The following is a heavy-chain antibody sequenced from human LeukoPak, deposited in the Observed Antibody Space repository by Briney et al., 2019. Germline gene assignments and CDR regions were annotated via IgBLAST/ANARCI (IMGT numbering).Heavy chain of an antibody. CDR3: ARDRGAVTGQYFDY. J-gene: IGHJ4*02. CDR2: ISSSGDIS. CDR1: GFTFNGYY. D-gene: IGHD6-19*01. Sequence: NPGGSLRLSCAASGFTFNGYYMSWIRQAPGKGLEYISYISSSGDISYYADSVRGRITISRDNAKNSLYLQMNSLTAEDTAVYYCARDRGAVTGQYFDYWGQGTLVTVSS. V-gene: IGHV3-11*01.